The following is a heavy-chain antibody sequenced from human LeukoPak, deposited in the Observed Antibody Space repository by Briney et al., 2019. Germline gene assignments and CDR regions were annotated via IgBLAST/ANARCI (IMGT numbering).Heavy chain of an antibody. V-gene: IGHV3-7*01. CDR1: GFTFSSYW. Sequence: GESLRLSCAASGFTFSSYWMSWVRQAPGKGLEWVANIKQDGSEKYYVDSVKGRFTISRDNAKNSLYLQMNSLRAEDTAVYYCARHHGTYYYYYYMDVWGKGTTVTVSS. CDR3: ARHHGTYYYYYYMDV. D-gene: IGHD2-21*01. CDR2: IKQDGSEK. J-gene: IGHJ6*03.